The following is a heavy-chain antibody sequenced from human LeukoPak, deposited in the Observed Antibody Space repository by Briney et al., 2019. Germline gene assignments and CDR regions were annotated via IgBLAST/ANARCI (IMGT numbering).Heavy chain of an antibody. Sequence: GGSLRLSCAASGFTFSSYAMHWVRQAPGKGLEWVAVISYDGSNKYYADSVKGRFTISRDNSKNTLYLQMNSLRAEDTAVYYCATPYYYGSGSYFFAAFDIWGQGTMVTVSS. J-gene: IGHJ3*02. D-gene: IGHD3-10*01. V-gene: IGHV3-30-3*01. CDR2: ISYDGSNK. CDR1: GFTFSSYA. CDR3: ATPYYYGSGSYFFAAFDI.